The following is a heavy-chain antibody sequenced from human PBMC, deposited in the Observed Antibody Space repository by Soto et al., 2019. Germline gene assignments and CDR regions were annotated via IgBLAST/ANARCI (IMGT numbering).Heavy chain of an antibody. J-gene: IGHJ4*02. CDR1: GFTFDDYA. Sequence: PGGSLRLSCAASGFTFDDYAMHWVRQAPGKGLEWVSGISWNSGSIGYADSVRGRFTISRDNSKNTLYLQMNSLRADDTAIYYCAKDKMEQWLVGGYYDYWGQGALVTVSS. D-gene: IGHD6-19*01. CDR2: ISWNSGSI. CDR3: AKDKMEQWLVGGYYDY. V-gene: IGHV3-9*01.